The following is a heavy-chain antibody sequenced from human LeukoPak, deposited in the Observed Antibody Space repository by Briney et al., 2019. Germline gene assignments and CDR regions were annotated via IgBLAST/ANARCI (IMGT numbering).Heavy chain of an antibody. V-gene: IGHV3-48*04. CDR2: ISSSSTTI. J-gene: IGHJ4*02. CDR3: ARDDSSGYYFGVWYYFDY. D-gene: IGHD3-22*01. CDR1: GFTFSSYS. Sequence: GGSLRLSCAASGFTFSSYSMMWVRQAPGKGLEWVSYISSSSTTIHYADSVKGRFTISRDNAKNSLYLQMNSLRAEDTAVYYCARDDSSGYYFGVWYYFDYWGQGTLVTVSS.